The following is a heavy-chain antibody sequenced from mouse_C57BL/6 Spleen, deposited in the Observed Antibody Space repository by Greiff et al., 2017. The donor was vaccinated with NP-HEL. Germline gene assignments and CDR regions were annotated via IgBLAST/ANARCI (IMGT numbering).Heavy chain of an antibody. V-gene: IGHV1-82*01. CDR1: GYAFSSSW. Sequence: VKLQQSGPELVKPGASVKISCKASGYAFSSSWMNWVKQRLGKGLEWIGRIYPGDGDTNYNGKFKGKATLTADKSSSTAYMQLSSLTSEDSAVYFCAKLAYFDYWGQGTTLTVSS. CDR2: IYPGDGDT. J-gene: IGHJ2*01. CDR3: AKLAYFDY.